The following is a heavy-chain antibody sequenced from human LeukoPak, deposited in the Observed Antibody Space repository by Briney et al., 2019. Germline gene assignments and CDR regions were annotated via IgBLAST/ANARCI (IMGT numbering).Heavy chain of an antibody. Sequence: GGSLRLSCVASGFTFNSYSMNWVRQAPGKGLEWVSYISSSSVTIYYADSVKGRFTISRDNAKNSLYLQMNSLRAEDTAVYYCARLTTTVTTPFDYWGQGTLVTVSS. V-gene: IGHV3-48*01. CDR1: GFTFNSYS. CDR3: ARLTTTVTTPFDY. J-gene: IGHJ4*02. D-gene: IGHD4-17*01. CDR2: ISSSSVTI.